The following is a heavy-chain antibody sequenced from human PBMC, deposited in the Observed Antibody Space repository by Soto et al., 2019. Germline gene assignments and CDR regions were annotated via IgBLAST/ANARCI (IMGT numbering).Heavy chain of an antibody. J-gene: IGHJ6*02. CDR2: ISSSSSYI. CDR3: ARAKRVGYSAYHGMDV. Sequence: GGSLRLSCAASGFTFSSYSMNWVRQAPGKGLEWVSSISSSSSYIYYADSVKGRFTISRDNAKNSLYLQMSSLRAEDTAVYYCARAKRVGYSAYHGMDVWGQGTTVTVSS. V-gene: IGHV3-21*01. CDR1: GFTFSSYS. D-gene: IGHD3-22*01.